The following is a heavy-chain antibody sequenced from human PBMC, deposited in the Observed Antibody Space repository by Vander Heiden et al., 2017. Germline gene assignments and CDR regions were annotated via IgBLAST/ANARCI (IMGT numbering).Heavy chain of an antibody. D-gene: IGHD3-22*01. CDR2: ISWNSGSI. CDR3: AKGDYYDSSGPAY. J-gene: IGHJ4*02. V-gene: IGHV3-9*01. CDR1: GFTLDDYA. Sequence: EVQLVESGGGLVQHGRSLSLPCAASGFTLDDYAMHWVRQAPGKGLEWVSGISWNSGSIGYADSVKGRFTISRDNAKNSLYLQMNSLRAEDTALYYCAKGDYYDSSGPAYWGQGTLVTVSS.